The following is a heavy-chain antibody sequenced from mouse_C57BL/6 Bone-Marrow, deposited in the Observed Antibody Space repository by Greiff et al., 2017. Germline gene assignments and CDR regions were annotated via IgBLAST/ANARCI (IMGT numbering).Heavy chain of an antibody. V-gene: IGHV5-4*01. D-gene: IGHD2-2*01. CDR3: ARGGYGYDPYAMGY. CDR2: ISDGGSYT. J-gene: IGHJ4*01. Sequence: EVQLVESGGGLVKPGGSLKLSCAASGFTFSSYAMSWVRQTPEKRLEWVATISDGGSYTYYPDNVKGRFTISRDNAKNNLYLQMSHLKSEDTAMYYCARGGYGYDPYAMGYWGQGTSVTVSS. CDR1: GFTFSSYA.